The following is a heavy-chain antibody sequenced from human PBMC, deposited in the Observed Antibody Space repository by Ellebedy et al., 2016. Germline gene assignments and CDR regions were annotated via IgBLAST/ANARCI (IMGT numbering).Heavy chain of an antibody. J-gene: IGHJ4*02. CDR2: IKQDGSEK. CDR3: GRGNAVPGPEPLDY. Sequence: GESLKISCTASGFIFSDSWMGWVRQAPGKGLEGVANIKQDGSEKYYGDSVKGRLTISRDNSKNTLYLQMNSLRPEDTAVYFCGRGNAVPGPEPLDYWGQGTLVTVSS. V-gene: IGHV3-7*01. CDR1: GFIFSDSW. D-gene: IGHD6-19*01.